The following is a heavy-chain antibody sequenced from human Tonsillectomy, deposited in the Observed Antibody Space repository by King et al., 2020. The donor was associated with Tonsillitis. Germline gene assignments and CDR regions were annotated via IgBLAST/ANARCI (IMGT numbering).Heavy chain of an antibody. CDR3: ARERRPCGFVGWFDP. CDR1: GGSISSGDYS. D-gene: IGHD2-21*01. V-gene: IGHV4-30-4*07. Sequence: QLQESGPGLVKPSQTLSLTCAVSGGSISSGDYSWSWIRQPPGKGLEWIGYIYYTGSTYYNPSLKSRVTLSVDPSKNPFSLRLSSVTAADTAVYFCARERRPCGFVGWFDPWGQGTLVTVSS. CDR2: IYYTGST. J-gene: IGHJ5*02.